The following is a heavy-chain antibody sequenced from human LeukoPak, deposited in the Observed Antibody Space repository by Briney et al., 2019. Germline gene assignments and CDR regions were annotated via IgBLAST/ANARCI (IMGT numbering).Heavy chain of an antibody. V-gene: IGHV3-21*01. D-gene: IGHD1-7*01. CDR3: ARAHNWKYGSFDF. CDR1: GFTFSSYS. Sequence: GGSLRLSCAASGFTFSSYSMNWVRQAPGKGLEWVSCISSSSSYIYYADSVKGRFTISRDNAKNSLYLQMYSLRAEDTAVYYCARAHNWKYGSFDFWGQGTLVTVSS. J-gene: IGHJ4*02. CDR2: ISSSSSYI.